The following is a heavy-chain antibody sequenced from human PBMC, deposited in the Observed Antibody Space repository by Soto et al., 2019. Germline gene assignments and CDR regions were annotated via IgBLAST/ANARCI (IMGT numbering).Heavy chain of an antibody. V-gene: IGHV1-18*01. J-gene: IGHJ4*02. CDR2: ISAYNGNT. CDR3: ARSIAAAVDFDY. D-gene: IGHD6-13*01. CDR1: GYTFTSYG. Sequence: QVQLVQSGAEVKKPRASVKVSFKSSGYTFTSYGISWVRKAPGQGIEWMGWISAYNGNTNYAQKLQGRVTMTTDTSTSTAYMELRSLRSDDTAVYYCARSIAAAVDFDYWGQGTLVTVSS.